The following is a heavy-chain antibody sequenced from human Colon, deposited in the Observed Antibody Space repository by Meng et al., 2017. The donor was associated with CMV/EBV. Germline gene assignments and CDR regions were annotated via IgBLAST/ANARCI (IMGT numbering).Heavy chain of an antibody. D-gene: IGHD5-24*01. V-gene: IGHV3-48*03. Sequence: GESLKISCAASGFTFGTYEMTWVRQAPGKGLEWVSYISSNGASTHYADSVKGRFIISRDNVNNSLWLQMNSLTAEDSAVYYCVRCGYNYDRDFYQWGQGTLVTVSS. CDR2: ISSNGAST. J-gene: IGHJ4*02. CDR1: GFTFGTYE. CDR3: VRCGYNYDRDFYQ.